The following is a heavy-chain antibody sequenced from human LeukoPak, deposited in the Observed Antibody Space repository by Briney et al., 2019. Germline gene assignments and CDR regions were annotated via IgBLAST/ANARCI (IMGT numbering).Heavy chain of an antibody. CDR2: INHSGST. J-gene: IGHJ4*02. V-gene: IGHV4-34*01. D-gene: IGHD3-22*01. CDR1: GGSFSGYY. CDR3: ASGPSYYDSSGSLYYFDY. Sequence: PSETLSLTCAVYGGSFSGYYWSWIHQPPGKGLEWIGEINHSGSTNYNPSLKSRVTISVDTSKNQFSLKLSSVTAADTAVYYCASGPSYYDSSGSLYYFDYWGQGTLVTVFS.